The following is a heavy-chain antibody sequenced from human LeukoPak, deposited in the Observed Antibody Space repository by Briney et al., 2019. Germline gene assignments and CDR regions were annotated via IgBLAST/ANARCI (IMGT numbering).Heavy chain of an antibody. V-gene: IGHV1-18*01. CDR3: ARTAELDY. J-gene: IGHJ4*02. D-gene: IGHD2-21*02. CDR2: INTYNGNT. CDR1: GYTFTSYG. Sequence: ASVKVSCKASGYTFTSYGISWVRQSPRQGLEWMGWINTYNGNTISAQKLQGRVTMTTDTSTSTAYMELRSLRSDDTAMYYCARTAELDYWGQGTLVTVSS.